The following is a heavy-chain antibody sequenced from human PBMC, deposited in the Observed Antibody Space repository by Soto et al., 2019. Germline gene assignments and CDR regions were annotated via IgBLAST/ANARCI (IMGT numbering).Heavy chain of an antibody. CDR3: ASPRPRGGYSRDFDY. Sequence: SETLSLTCTVSGGSISSYYWSWIRQPPGKGLEWIGYIYYSGSTNYNPSLKSRVTISVDTSKNQFSLKLSSVTAADTAVYYCASPRPRGGYSRDFDYGGQEPRATAPS. CDR1: GGSISSYY. J-gene: IGHJ4*02. V-gene: IGHV4-59*08. CDR2: IYYSGST. D-gene: IGHD6-13*01.